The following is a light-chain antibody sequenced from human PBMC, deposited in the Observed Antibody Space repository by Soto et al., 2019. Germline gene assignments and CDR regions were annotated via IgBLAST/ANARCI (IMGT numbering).Light chain of an antibody. CDR2: NNN. V-gene: IGLV1-44*01. CDR1: SSNIGTNA. Sequence: QSVLTQPPSASGTPGQRVTISCSGGSSNIGTNAVNWYQQLPGTAPKLLIYNNNQRPSGVPDRFSGSKSGTSASLAISGRQSEDEADYDCAAWDDSLNGYVFGTGTKLTVL. CDR3: AAWDDSLNGYV. J-gene: IGLJ1*01.